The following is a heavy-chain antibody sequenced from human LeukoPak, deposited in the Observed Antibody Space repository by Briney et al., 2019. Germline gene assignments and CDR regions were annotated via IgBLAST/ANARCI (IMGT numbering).Heavy chain of an antibody. Sequence: GGSLRLSCAASGFTFSTNAMTWGRQAPGKGLEWVSGISGNSDNTYYADSVKGRFTISRDTSKNTLYLQMNSLRAEDTATYYCARVLLERPGIDSFDIWGRGTMVTVSS. CDR1: GFTFSTNA. D-gene: IGHD1-1*01. CDR2: ISGNSDNT. V-gene: IGHV3-23*01. CDR3: ARVLLERPGIDSFDI. J-gene: IGHJ3*02.